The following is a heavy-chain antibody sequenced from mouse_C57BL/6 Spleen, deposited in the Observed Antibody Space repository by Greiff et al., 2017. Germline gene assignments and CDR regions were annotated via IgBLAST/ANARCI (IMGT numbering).Heavy chain of an antibody. Sequence: EVKLQESGPGLVKPSQSLSLTCSVTGYSITSGYYWNWIRQFPGNKLEWMGYISYDGSNNYNPSLKNRISITRDTSKNQFFLKLNSVTTEDTATYYCARERLTTVVATEAMDYWGQGTSVTVSS. J-gene: IGHJ4*01. CDR3: ARERLTTVVATEAMDY. CDR1: GYSITSGYY. CDR2: ISYDGSN. D-gene: IGHD1-1*01. V-gene: IGHV3-6*01.